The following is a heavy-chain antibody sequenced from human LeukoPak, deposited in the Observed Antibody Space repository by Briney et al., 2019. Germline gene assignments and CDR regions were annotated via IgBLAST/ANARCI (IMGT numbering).Heavy chain of an antibody. V-gene: IGHV3-74*01. CDR3: VSGLDGASY. J-gene: IGHJ4*02. CDR1: GFAFSTYW. Sequence: GGSLRLSCAASGFAFSTYWMHWVRQAPGKGLVWVSRIDSDGSSTSYADSVKGRFTISRDNAKNTLFLHMTSLRAEDTAVYYCVSGLDGASYWGQGTLVTVSS. CDR2: IDSDGSST. D-gene: IGHD3-10*01.